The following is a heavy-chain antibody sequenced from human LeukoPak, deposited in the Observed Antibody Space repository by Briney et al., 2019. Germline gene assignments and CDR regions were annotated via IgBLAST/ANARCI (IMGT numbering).Heavy chain of an antibody. CDR1: GFTFSSYG. CDR3: ARGGYSYGYDAFDI. J-gene: IGHJ3*02. D-gene: IGHD5-18*01. V-gene: IGHV3-30*03. Sequence: PGGSLGLSCAASGFTFSSYGMHWVRQAPGKGLEWVAVISYDGSNKYYADSVKGRFTISRDNSKNTLYLQMNSLRAEDTAVYYCARGGYSYGYDAFDIWGQGTMVTVSS. CDR2: ISYDGSNK.